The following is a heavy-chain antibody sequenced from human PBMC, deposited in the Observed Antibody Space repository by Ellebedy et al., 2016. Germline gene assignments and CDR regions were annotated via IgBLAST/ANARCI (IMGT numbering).Heavy chain of an antibody. Sequence: GESLKISXAASGFTFSSYAMSWVRQAPGKGLEWVSAISGSGGSTYYADSVKGRFTISRDNSKNTLYLQMNSLRAEDTAVYYCAKDRLPPAMTTVTTPLDYFDYWGQGTLVTVSS. V-gene: IGHV3-23*01. CDR1: GFTFSSYA. CDR2: ISGSGGST. J-gene: IGHJ4*02. CDR3: AKDRLPPAMTTVTTPLDYFDY. D-gene: IGHD4-17*01.